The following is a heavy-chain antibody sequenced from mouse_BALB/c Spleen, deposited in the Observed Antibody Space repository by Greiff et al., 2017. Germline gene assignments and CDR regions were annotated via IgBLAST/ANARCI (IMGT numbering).Heavy chain of an antibody. CDR2: IWAGGST. CDR3: ARVYDYEDAMDY. D-gene: IGHD2-4*01. V-gene: IGHV2-9*02. J-gene: IGHJ4*01. Sequence: QVQLKESGPGLVAPSQSLSITCTVSGFSLTSYGVHWVRQPPGTGLEWLGVIWAGGSTNYNSALMSRLSISKDNSKSQVFLKMNSLQTDDTAMYYCARVYDYEDAMDYWGEGTSVTVSS. CDR1: GFSLTSYG.